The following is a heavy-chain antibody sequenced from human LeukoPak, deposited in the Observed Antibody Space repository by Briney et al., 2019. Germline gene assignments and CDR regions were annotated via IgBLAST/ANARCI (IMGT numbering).Heavy chain of an antibody. J-gene: IGHJ5*02. CDR3: ARVGDSSNSWFDP. D-gene: IGHD6-19*01. V-gene: IGHV1-46*01. CDR2: INPSGGSN. CDR1: GDTFTNYY. Sequence: GASVKVSCKASGDTFTNYYIHWMRQAPGQGLEWMGIINPSGGSNSNAQNFQGRVTMTRDTSTSTVYMEMSSLRYEDTAVYYCARVGDSSNSWFDPWGQGTLVTVSS.